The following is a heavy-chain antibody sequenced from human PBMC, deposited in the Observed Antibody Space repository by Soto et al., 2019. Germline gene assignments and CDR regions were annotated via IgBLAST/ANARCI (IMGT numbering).Heavy chain of an antibody. CDR2: IIPIFGTA. CDR1: GGTSSSYA. J-gene: IGHJ4*02. V-gene: IGHV1-69*13. Sequence: SVKVSCKASGGTSSSYAISWVRQAPGQGLEWMGGIIPIFGTANYAQKFQGRVTITADESTSTAYMELSSLRSEDTAVYYCARRPDDYLGYCSSTSCFSGFDYWGQGTLVTVSS. D-gene: IGHD2-2*01. CDR3: ARRPDDYLGYCSSTSCFSGFDY.